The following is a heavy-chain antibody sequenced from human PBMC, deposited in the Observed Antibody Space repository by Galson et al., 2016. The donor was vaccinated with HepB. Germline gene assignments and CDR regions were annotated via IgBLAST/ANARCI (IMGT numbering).Heavy chain of an antibody. CDR2: IRGGGDAT. Sequence: SLRLSCAASGFTFSNYATAWVRLPPGKGLEWVSTIRGGGDATYYADSVKGRFTISRDNSRSTLYLHLSSLRAEDTALYYCARGHGDYFPANYFNYWGQGTWSPSPQ. D-gene: IGHD4-17*01. V-gene: IGHV3-23*01. CDR3: ARGHGDYFPANYFNY. J-gene: IGHJ4*02. CDR1: GFTFSNYA.